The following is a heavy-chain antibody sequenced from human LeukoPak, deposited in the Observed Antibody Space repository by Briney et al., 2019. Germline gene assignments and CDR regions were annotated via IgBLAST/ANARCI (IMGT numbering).Heavy chain of an antibody. J-gene: IGHJ4*02. CDR2: ISAYNGNT. Sequence: ASVKVSCKASGYTFTSYGISWVRQAPGQGLEWMGWISAYNGNTNYAQKLQGRVTMTTDTSTSTAYMELRSLGSDDTAVYYCARDLMARYYYDSSGYEPRTGSGYWGQGTLVTVSS. V-gene: IGHV1-18*01. CDR3: ARDLMARYYYDSSGYEPRTGSGY. D-gene: IGHD3-22*01. CDR1: GYTFTSYG.